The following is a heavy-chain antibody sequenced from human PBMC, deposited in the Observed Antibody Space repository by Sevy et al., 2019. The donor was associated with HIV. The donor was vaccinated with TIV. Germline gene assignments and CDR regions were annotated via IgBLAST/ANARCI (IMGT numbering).Heavy chain of an antibody. CDR2: INPNSGGT. Sequence: ASVKASCKASGYTFTGYYMHWVRQAPGQGLEWMGRINPNSGGTNYAQKFQGRVTMTRDTSISTAYMELSRLRSDDTAVYYCARDAGRGLYYYGSGSYYFDYWGQGTLVTVSS. CDR3: ARDAGRGLYYYGSGSYYFDY. D-gene: IGHD3-10*01. J-gene: IGHJ4*02. CDR1: GYTFTGYY. V-gene: IGHV1-2*06.